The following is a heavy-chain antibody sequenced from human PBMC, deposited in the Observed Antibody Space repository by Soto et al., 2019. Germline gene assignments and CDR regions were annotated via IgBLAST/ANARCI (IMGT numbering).Heavy chain of an antibody. Sequence: LGGSLSIACAASGLSFIDHFMSWIRQAPGKGLEWLSYISPRSNYREYADSVKGRHTISRDNAKKSLFLQMNSLRAEDTGVYYCVRGGGGGQFDAWGQGALLTVPS. J-gene: IGHJ5*02. D-gene: IGHD2-15*01. V-gene: IGHV3-11*05. CDR2: ISPRSNYR. CDR3: VRGGGGGQFDA. CDR1: GLSFIDHF.